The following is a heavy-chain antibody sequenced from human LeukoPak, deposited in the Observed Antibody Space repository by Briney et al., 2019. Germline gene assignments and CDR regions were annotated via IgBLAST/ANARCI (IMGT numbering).Heavy chain of an antibody. V-gene: IGHV4-34*01. Sequence: PSETLSLTCAVYGGPFSGYYWSWIRQPPGKGLEWIGEINHSGSTNYNPSLKSRVTISVDTSKNQFSLKLSSVTAADTAVYYCASLMVRGVYFDYWGQGTLVTVSS. CDR1: GGPFSGYY. J-gene: IGHJ4*02. D-gene: IGHD3-10*01. CDR2: INHSGST. CDR3: ASLMVRGVYFDY.